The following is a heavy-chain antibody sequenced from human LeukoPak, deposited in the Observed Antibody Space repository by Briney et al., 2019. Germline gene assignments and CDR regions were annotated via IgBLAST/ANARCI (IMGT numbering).Heavy chain of an antibody. Sequence: ASVKVSCKVSGYTLTKLSMHWVRQAPGKGLEWMGGFDPEDGETIYAQKFQGRLTMTEDASTDTAYMELSSLRSEDTAVYYCATPEYCSGGSCYPWGQGTLVTVSS. CDR3: ATPEYCSGGSCYP. V-gene: IGHV1-24*01. J-gene: IGHJ5*02. D-gene: IGHD2-15*01. CDR1: GYTLTKLS. CDR2: FDPEDGET.